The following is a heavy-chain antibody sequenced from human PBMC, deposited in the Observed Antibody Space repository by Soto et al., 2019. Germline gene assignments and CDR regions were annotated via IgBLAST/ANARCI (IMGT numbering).Heavy chain of an antibody. CDR3: ARDSSGYFQY. J-gene: IGHJ4*02. CDR1: GFTFGNYW. CDR2: VNPDGSGA. V-gene: IGHV3-74*01. Sequence: PGGSLRLSCAASGFTFGNYWMHWVRQAPGKGLVWVSRVNPDGSGATYADSAKGRFTISRDNAKNSLYLQMNSLRAEDTAVYYCARDSSGYFQYWGQGTLVTVSS. D-gene: IGHD3-22*01.